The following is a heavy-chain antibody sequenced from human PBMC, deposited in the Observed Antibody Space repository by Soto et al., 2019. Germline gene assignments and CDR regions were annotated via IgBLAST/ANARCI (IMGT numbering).Heavy chain of an antibody. CDR1: GFTFSSYC. J-gene: IGHJ6*02. V-gene: IGHV3-30*18. CDR3: AKDIAEAGTVGYYGMDV. CDR2: ISYDGSNK. D-gene: IGHD6-13*01. Sequence: GGSLRLSFAASGFTFSSYCMHLVPQAPGKGLEWVAVISYDGSNKYYADSVKGRFTISRDNSKNTLYLQMNSLRAEDTALYYCAKDIAEAGTVGYYGMDVWGQGTTVTVSS.